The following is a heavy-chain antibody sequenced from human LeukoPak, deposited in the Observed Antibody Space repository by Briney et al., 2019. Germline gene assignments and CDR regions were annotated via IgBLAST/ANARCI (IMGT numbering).Heavy chain of an antibody. CDR1: GFTFSNYG. V-gene: IGHV3-30*18. J-gene: IGHJ4*02. CDR3: AKVALFSGYYPPFDY. CDR2: ISYDGSNE. Sequence: GRSLRLSCTASGFTFSNYGMHWVRQAPGKGLEWVAVISYDGSNEYYADSVKGRFTISRDNSKSTLFLQMNSLRPEDTAVYHCAKVALFSGYYPPFDYWGQGTLVTVSS. D-gene: IGHD3-22*01.